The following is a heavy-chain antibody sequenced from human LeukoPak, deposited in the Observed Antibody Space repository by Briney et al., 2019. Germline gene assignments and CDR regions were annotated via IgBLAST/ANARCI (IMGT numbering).Heavy chain of an antibody. Sequence: PSETLSLTCTVSGGSISSYYWSWIRQHPGKGLEWIGYIYYSGSTYYNPSLKSRVTISVDTSKNQFSLKLSSVTAADTAVYYCARGIYCSSTSCYDYWGQGTLVTVSS. CDR1: GGSISSYY. D-gene: IGHD2-2*01. J-gene: IGHJ4*02. CDR2: IYYSGST. CDR3: ARGIYCSSTSCYDY. V-gene: IGHV4-59*06.